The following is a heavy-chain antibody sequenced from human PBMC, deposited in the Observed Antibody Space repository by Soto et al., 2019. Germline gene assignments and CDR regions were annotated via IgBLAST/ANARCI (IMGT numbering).Heavy chain of an antibody. Sequence: QVQLQESGSGLVKPSETLSLTGAVSGGSISSDYYSWSWIRQPPGKDLEWIGYIYHGGSTYYNPSLRSRVTLSVDTSKNHFSLRLTSVTAADTAVYSCARLNRLRNDAFDIWGQGTLVAVSS. J-gene: IGHJ3*02. D-gene: IGHD3-16*01. CDR1: GGSISSDYYS. CDR2: IYHGGST. CDR3: ARLNRLRNDAFDI. V-gene: IGHV4-30-2*01.